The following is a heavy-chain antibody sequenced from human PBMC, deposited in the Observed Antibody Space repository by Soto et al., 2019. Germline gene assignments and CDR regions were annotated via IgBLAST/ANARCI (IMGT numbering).Heavy chain of an antibody. V-gene: IGHV3-30*18. J-gene: IGHJ3*01. CDR1: GFSFSSYA. CDR3: AKPYYGAGSYYPAAFDV. Sequence: QVQLVESGGGVVQPGTSLRLSCGASGFSFSSYAMNWVRQAPGKGLEWVAVISHDGSNTYYGDSVKGRFTISRDNSENTLFLQMNSPRAEDTAVYYCAKPYYGAGSYYPAAFDVWGQGTSVTVSS. CDR2: ISHDGSNT. D-gene: IGHD3-10*01.